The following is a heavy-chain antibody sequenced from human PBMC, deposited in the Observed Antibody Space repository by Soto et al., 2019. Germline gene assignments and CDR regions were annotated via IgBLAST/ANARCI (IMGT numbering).Heavy chain of an antibody. Sequence: GGSLRLSCAASGFTFSSYAMSWVRQAPGKGLEWVSAISGSGGSTYYADSVKGRFTISRDNSKNTLYLQMNSLRAEDTAVYYCYGSGSYYNEFGYYYYYMDVWGKGTTVTVSS. CDR1: GFTFSSYA. D-gene: IGHD3-10*01. J-gene: IGHJ6*03. CDR2: ISGSGGST. CDR3: YGSGSYYNEFGYYYYYMDV. V-gene: IGHV3-23*01.